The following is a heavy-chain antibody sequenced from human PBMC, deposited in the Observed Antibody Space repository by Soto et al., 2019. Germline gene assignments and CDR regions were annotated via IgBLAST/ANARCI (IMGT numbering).Heavy chain of an antibody. J-gene: IGHJ6*02. CDR3: ARRETMLGYVYHGMDV. D-gene: IGHD3-10*02. V-gene: IGHV3-23*01. CDR1: GFTFSNYA. Sequence: GGSLRLSCAASGFTFSNYAMNWVRQAPGEGLEWVSSISGTGGNTYYADSVKGRFAISRDNSKNTVFLQMSSLRGDDTALYYCARRETMLGYVYHGMDVWGQGTTVTVSS. CDR2: ISGTGGNT.